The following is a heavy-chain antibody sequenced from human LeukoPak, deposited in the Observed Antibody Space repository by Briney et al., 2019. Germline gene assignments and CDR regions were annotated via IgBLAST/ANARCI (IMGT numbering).Heavy chain of an antibody. Sequence: SETLSLTCTVSGASVGSAGYYWSWIRQPPGGGLEWNGYIYYISNTNYNPSLKSRVTMSVDPSKNQFSLKLNSVTAADTAVYYCARTQSQSGSYRYYFGYWGQGTLVTVSS. J-gene: IGHJ4*02. CDR3: ARTQSQSGSYRYYFGY. D-gene: IGHD1-26*01. CDR1: GASVGSAGYY. V-gene: IGHV4-61*08. CDR2: IYYISNT.